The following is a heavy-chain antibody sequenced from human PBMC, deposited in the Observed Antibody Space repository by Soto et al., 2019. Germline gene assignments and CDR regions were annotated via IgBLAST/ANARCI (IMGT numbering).Heavy chain of an antibody. CDR3: AKNQKAEPPRVNGL. D-gene: IGHD1-1*01. J-gene: IGHJ4*02. CDR2: MSGSSSTT. Sequence: EVRLLESGGGLVKPGGSLRLSCATSGLTFSNYAMSWVRQAPGGGLEWVSSMSGSSSTTYYADSVRGRFTISRDRSKNTLDLKKSSLEAEETGLFFRAKNQKAEPPRVNGLRGQGTLVTVSS. V-gene: IGHV3-23*01. CDR1: GLTFSNYA.